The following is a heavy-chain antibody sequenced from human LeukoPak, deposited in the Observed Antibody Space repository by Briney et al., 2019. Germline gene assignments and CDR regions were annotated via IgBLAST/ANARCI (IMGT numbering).Heavy chain of an antibody. D-gene: IGHD2-15*01. V-gene: IGHV4-4*02. CDR2: IYHSGST. J-gene: IGHJ6*04. Sequence: PSGTLSLTCAVSGGSISSSNWWSWVRQPPGKGLEWTGEIYHSGSTNYNPSLKSRVTISVDKSKNQFSLKLSSVTAADTAVYYCAGPSYCSGGSCYPGAYGMDVWGKGTTVTVSS. CDR1: GGSISSSNW. CDR3: AGPSYCSGGSCYPGAYGMDV.